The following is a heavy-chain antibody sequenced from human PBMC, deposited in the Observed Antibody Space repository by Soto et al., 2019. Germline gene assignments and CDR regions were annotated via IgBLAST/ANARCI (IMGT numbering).Heavy chain of an antibody. CDR1: GYTFSSYY. CDR2: INPRGGST. CDR3: ARGNTYGSGNYAKIDT. D-gene: IGHD3-10*01. Sequence: ASVKVSCKTSGYTFSSYYLHWVRQAPGQGLEWMGIINPRGGSTSYAQKFQGRVTMTRDTSTRTVYMELSSLRSEDTAVYYCARGNTYGSGNYAKIDTWGQGTLVTVSS. J-gene: IGHJ5*02. V-gene: IGHV1-46*01.